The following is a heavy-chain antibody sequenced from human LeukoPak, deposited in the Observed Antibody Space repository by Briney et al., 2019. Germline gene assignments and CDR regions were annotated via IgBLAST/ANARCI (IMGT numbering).Heavy chain of an antibody. CDR1: GYTFTSYG. Sequence: ASVKVSCKASGYTFTSYGISWVRQAPGQGLEWMGWISAYNGNTNYAQKLQGRVTMTTDTSTSTAYMELRSLRSDDTAVYYCVRLDDILTGYYTPRGFDYWGQGTLVTASS. CDR3: VRLDDILTGYYTPRGFDY. CDR2: ISAYNGNT. D-gene: IGHD3-9*01. J-gene: IGHJ4*02. V-gene: IGHV1-18*01.